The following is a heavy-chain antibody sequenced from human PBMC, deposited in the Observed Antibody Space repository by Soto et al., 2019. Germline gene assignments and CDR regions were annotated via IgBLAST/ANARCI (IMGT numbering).Heavy chain of an antibody. CDR2: IHYSGST. D-gene: IGHD6-13*01. CDR3: ARGQHPNYGMDV. CDR1: GASMNSATEY. Sequence: SETLSLTCTVSGASMNSATEYWAWIRQHPGKGLEWLGHIHYSGSTYYNPSLKSRLTISVDTSKTQFSLKLSSVTAADTAVYYCARGQHPNYGMDVWGQGTTVTVSS. V-gene: IGHV4-31*03. J-gene: IGHJ6*02.